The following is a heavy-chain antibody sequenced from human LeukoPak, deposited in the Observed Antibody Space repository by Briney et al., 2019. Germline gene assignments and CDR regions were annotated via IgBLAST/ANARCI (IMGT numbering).Heavy chain of an antibody. V-gene: IGHV1-8*01. Sequence: ASVKVSCKASGYTFTSYDINWVRQATGQGLEWMGWMNPNSGNTGYAQKFQGRVTMTRNTSISTAYVELSSLRSEDTAVYYCARGRYLLGYCSSTSCYGGDCWGQGTLVTVSS. J-gene: IGHJ4*02. CDR1: GYTFTSYD. CDR2: MNPNSGNT. CDR3: ARGRYLLGYCSSTSCYGGDC. D-gene: IGHD2-2*01.